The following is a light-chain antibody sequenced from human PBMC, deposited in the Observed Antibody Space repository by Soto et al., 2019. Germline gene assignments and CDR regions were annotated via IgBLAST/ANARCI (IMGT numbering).Light chain of an antibody. CDR2: AAS. CDR1: LTIGNY. CDR3: QQDHSTPYT. J-gene: IGKJ2*01. V-gene: IGKV1-39*01. Sequence: DIQMTQSPSSLSASVGDRVTITCRASLTIGNYLNWYQQKPGKAPKLLIYAASSLQSGVPSRFTGSGSGTDFTLTISSLQPDDFATYFCQQDHSTPYTFGQGTSLDIK.